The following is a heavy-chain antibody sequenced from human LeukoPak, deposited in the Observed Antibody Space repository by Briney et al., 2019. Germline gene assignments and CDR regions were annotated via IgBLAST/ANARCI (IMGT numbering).Heavy chain of an antibody. V-gene: IGHV4-59*08. J-gene: IGHJ4*02. CDR2: IYYSGST. D-gene: IGHD6-13*01. Sequence: PSETLSLTCTVSGGSISSYYWSWIRQPPGKGLEWIGYIYYSGSTYYNPSLKSRVTISVDTSKNQFSLKLSSVTAADTAVYYCARTTSGRYPFDYWGQGTLVTVSS. CDR3: ARTTSGRYPFDY. CDR1: GGSISSYY.